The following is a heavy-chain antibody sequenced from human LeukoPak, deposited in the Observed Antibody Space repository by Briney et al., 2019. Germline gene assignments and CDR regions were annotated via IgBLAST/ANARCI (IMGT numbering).Heavy chain of an antibody. V-gene: IGHV3-66*01. CDR3: TVTTTVTLAEYSQH. Sequence: GGSLRLSCAASGFTVSSNYMSWVRQAPGKGLEWVSVIYSGGSTYYADSVKGRFTISRDNSKNTLFLQMNSLRAEDTAVYYCTVTTTVTLAEYSQHWGQGTLVTVSS. CDR2: IYSGGST. CDR1: GFTVSSNY. D-gene: IGHD4-17*01. J-gene: IGHJ1*01.